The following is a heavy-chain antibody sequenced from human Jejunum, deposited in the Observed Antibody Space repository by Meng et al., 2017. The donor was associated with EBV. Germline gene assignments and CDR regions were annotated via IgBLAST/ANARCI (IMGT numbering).Heavy chain of an antibody. CDR1: GWSISDHDG. CDR2: IYHGGGT. CDR3: AGNGYYALEY. V-gene: IGHV4-4*02. J-gene: IGHJ4*02. Sequence: GPRLGEALWTLALTCVVIGWSISDHDGWSWVRQPPGKGLEWLGEIYHGGGTNYNPSLESRVTISVDKSKNQFSLKLNSVTVADTAVYYCAGNGYYALEYWGPGILVTVSS. D-gene: IGHD3-22*01.